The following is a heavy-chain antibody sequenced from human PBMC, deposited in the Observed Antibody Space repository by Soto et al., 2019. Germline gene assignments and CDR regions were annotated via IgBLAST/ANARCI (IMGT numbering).Heavy chain of an antibody. J-gene: IGHJ6*02. Sequence: SETLSLTCAVYGGSFSGYYWSWIRQPPGKGLEWIGEINHSGSTNYSPSLKSRVTISVDTSKNQFSLKLSSVTAADTAVYYCARAYIVVVPAEGTPYYYYYYGMDVWGQGNTVTVSS. CDR3: ARAYIVVVPAEGTPYYYYYYGMDV. CDR2: INHSGST. V-gene: IGHV4-34*01. CDR1: GGSFSGYY. D-gene: IGHD2-2*01.